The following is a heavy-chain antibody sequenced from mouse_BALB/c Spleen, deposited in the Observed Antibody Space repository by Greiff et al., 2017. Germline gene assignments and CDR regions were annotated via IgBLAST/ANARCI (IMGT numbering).Heavy chain of an antibody. CDR2: ISSGGSYT. D-gene: IGHD2-3*01. CDR3: ARQTDGYPFAY. V-gene: IGHV5-9-3*01. J-gene: IGHJ3*01. Sequence: EVKLVESGGGLVKPGGSLKLSCAASGFTFSSYAMSWVRQTPEKRLEWVATISSGGSYTYYPDSVKGRFTISRDNAKNTLYLQMSSLRSEDTAMYYCARQTDGYPFAYWGQGTLVTVSA. CDR1: GFTFSSYA.